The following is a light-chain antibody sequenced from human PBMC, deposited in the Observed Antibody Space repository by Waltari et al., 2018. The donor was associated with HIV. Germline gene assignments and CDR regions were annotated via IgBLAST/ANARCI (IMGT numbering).Light chain of an antibody. CDR2: EGS. Sequence: QSALTQPASVSGSPGQSITISCTGHSSAVGSYNLVSWYQQHPGKAPKLMIYEGSKRPSGVSNRFSGSKSGNTASLTISGLQAEDEADYYCCSYAGNSTYVFGGGTKLTVL. CDR1: SSAVGSYNL. V-gene: IGLV2-23*01. CDR3: CSYAGNSTYV. J-gene: IGLJ2*01.